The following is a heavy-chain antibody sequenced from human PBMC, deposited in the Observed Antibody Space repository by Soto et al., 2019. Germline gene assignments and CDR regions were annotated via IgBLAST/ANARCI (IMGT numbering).Heavy chain of an antibody. D-gene: IGHD6-13*01. CDR3: ARDGELEQQLVYYFDY. CDR1: GFTFSSYA. V-gene: IGHV3-30-3*01. CDR2: ISYDGSNK. Sequence: AGGSLRLSCAASGFTFSSYAMHWVRQAPGKGLEWVAVISYDGSNKYYADSVKGRFTISRDNSKNTLYLQMNSLRAEDTAVYYCARDGELEQQLVYYFDYWGQGTLVPVSS. J-gene: IGHJ4*02.